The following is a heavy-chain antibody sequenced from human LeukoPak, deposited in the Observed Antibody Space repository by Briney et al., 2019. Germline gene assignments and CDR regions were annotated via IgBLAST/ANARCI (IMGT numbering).Heavy chain of an antibody. CDR1: GFTFSSYA. Sequence: PGASLRLSCAASGFTFSSYAMSWVRQAPGKGLEWVSAISGSGGSTYYADSVKGRFTISRDNSKNTLYLQMNSLRAEDTAVYYCAKEVVAARRYYYYGMDVWGQGTTVTVFS. J-gene: IGHJ6*02. CDR2: ISGSGGST. D-gene: IGHD6-6*01. V-gene: IGHV3-23*01. CDR3: AKEVVAARRYYYYGMDV.